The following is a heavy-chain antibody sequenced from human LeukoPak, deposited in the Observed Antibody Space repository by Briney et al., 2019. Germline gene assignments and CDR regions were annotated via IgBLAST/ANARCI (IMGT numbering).Heavy chain of an antibody. CDR2: ISGSGGST. CDR1: GFTFSSYA. V-gene: IGHV3-23*01. J-gene: IGHJ5*02. Sequence: PGGSLRLSCAASGFTFSSYAMSWVRQAPGKGLEWVPAISGSGGSTYYADSVKGRFTISRDNSKHTLYLQVNSLRAEDTAVYYCAKLAVAGTGSWGQGTLVTVSS. CDR3: AKLAVAGTGS. D-gene: IGHD6-19*01.